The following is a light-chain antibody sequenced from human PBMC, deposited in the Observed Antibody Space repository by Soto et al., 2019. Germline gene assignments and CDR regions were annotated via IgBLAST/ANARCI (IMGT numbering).Light chain of an antibody. CDR2: DVS. J-gene: IGLJ1*01. V-gene: IGLV2-14*01. Sequence: QSALTQPASVSGSPGQSITISSTGTSSDVGAYNYVSWYQQHPGKAPKLMIYDVSNRPSGVSNRFSGSKSGNTASLTISGLQTEDEADYYCSSYTSSSSNYVFGTGTKLTVL. CDR1: SSDVGAYNY. CDR3: SSYTSSSSNYV.